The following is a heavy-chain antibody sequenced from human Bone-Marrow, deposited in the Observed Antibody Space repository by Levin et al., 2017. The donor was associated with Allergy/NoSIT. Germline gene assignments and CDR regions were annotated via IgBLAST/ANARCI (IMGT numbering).Heavy chain of an antibody. Sequence: GESLKISCAASGFTFDIHWTNWVRQTPGKGLEWVAKINKDGNEEYYVDSVKGRFTISRDNAQNSLHLYMNSLRVEDTALYYCARGVKYAFDNWGQGTLVTVSS. CDR2: INKDGNEE. V-gene: IGHV3-7*01. CDR3: ARGVKYAFDN. D-gene: IGHD2-2*01. J-gene: IGHJ4*02. CDR1: GFTFDIHW.